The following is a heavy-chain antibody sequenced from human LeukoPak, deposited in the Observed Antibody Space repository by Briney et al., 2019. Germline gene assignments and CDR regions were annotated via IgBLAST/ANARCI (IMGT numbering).Heavy chain of an antibody. V-gene: IGHV1-46*01. J-gene: IGHJ4*02. CDR1: GYTFTDYY. CDR2: FIPSGEST. CDR3: AREGPPGRNSYYFDY. Sequence: GASVKVSCKASGYTFTDYYIHFVRQAPGQGLEWMGAFIPSGESTSYSQKFQGRLTLTRDTSTSTVYMEASSLRSEDTAFYYCAREGPPGRNSYYFDYWGQGTLVTVSS. D-gene: IGHD6-6*01.